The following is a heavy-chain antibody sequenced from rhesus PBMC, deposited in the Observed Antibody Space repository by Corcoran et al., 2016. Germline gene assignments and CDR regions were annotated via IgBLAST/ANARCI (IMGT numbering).Heavy chain of an antibody. J-gene: IGHJ4*01. V-gene: IGHV4S7*01. CDR2: IYSSSGNT. D-gene: IGHD5-42*01. Sequence: QVQLQESGPGLLKPSETLSLTCAVSGGSISCGYGWGWIRHPPGRGLEWSGSIYSSSGNTYYNPSQKSRVTISTDTAKNQFSLKLSSVTAADTAVYYCTRGGGYSLWYYFDYWGQGVLVTVAS. CDR1: GGSISCGYG. CDR3: TRGGGYSLWYYFDY.